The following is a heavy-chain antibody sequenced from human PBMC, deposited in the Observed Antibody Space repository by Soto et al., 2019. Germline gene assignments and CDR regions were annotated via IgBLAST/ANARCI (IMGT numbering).Heavy chain of an antibody. CDR1: GDSITSSSHY. CDR3: ARLGAYYQSLDP. Sequence: PSETLSLTCTVSGDSITSSSHYWGWIRQPPGKGLECIANIYYDGNTYYNPSLKSRVAISLETSKSQFSLRLTSVTAADTAVYYCARLGAYYQSLDPWGPGTLVTVSS. J-gene: IGHJ5*02. D-gene: IGHD3-22*01. V-gene: IGHV4-39*01. CDR2: IYYDGNT.